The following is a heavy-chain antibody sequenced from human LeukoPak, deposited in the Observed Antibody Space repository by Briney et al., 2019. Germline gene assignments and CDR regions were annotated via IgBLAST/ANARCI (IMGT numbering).Heavy chain of an antibody. CDR1: GYNFRDQE. V-gene: IGHV1-8*01. Sequence: GASVKVSCKAAGYNFRDQEINWVRQASGQGLEWVGWIHPNSGKTGYAQKFQGRVSMTRTTSISTTYMKLTSLTSEDTAVYYCARGRYGGNRFFDNWGQGTQLIVSS. J-gene: IGHJ4*02. CDR2: IHPNSGKT. D-gene: IGHD4-23*01. CDR3: ARGRYGGNRFFDN.